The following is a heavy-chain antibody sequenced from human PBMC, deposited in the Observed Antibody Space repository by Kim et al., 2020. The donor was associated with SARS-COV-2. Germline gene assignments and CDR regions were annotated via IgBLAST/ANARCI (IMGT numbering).Heavy chain of an antibody. D-gene: IGHD2-15*01. CDR1: GYTFTSYY. J-gene: IGHJ5*02. Sequence: ASVKVSCKASGYTFTSYYMHWVRQAPGQGLEWMGIINPSGGSTSYAQKFQGRVTMTRDTSTSTVYMELSSLRSEDTAVYYCARDRRGSGGIVLGTHVLDPWGQGTLVTVSS. V-gene: IGHV1-46*01. CDR2: INPSGGST. CDR3: ARDRRGSGGIVLGTHVLDP.